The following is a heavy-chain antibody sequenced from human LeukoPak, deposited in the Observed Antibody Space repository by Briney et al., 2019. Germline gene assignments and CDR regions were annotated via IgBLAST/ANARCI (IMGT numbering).Heavy chain of an antibody. V-gene: IGHV3-7*01. CDR3: ARSRYFDWFGFDP. CDR1: GFTFSSYW. CDR2: INQDGSEK. J-gene: IGHJ5*02. Sequence: GGSLRLSCAASGFTFSSYWMSWVRQAPGKGLEWVANINQDGSEKYDVDSVKGRFTISRDNAKNSLYLQMNSLRAEDTAVYYCARSRYFDWFGFDPWGQGTLVTVSS. D-gene: IGHD3-9*01.